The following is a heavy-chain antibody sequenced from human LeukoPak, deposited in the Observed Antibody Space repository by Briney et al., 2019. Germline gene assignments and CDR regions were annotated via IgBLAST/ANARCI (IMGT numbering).Heavy chain of an antibody. D-gene: IGHD6-13*01. CDR1: GFTFNDYA. CDR2: ISWNSGSI. CDR3: AKDVGRQQLGNFDY. J-gene: IGHJ4*02. Sequence: GGSLRLSCAASGFTFNDYAMHWVRHAPGKGLEWVSGISWNSGSIGYADSVKGRFTISRDNAKNSLYLQMNSLRAEDTALYYCAKDVGRQQLGNFDYWGQETLVTVSS. V-gene: IGHV3-9*01.